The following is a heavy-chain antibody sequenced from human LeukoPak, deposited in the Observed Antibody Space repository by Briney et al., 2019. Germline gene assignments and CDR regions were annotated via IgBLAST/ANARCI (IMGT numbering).Heavy chain of an antibody. J-gene: IGHJ4*02. CDR1: GYTFTTYG. CDR2: ISAHNGNT. D-gene: IGHD1-14*01. Sequence: ASVKVSCKTSGYTFTTYGIRCVRQAPGQGLEWMGWISAHNGNTNYAQKLQGRVTMTTDTSTSTAYMELRSLRSDDTAVYYCARDPFYPEGPFDYWGQGTLVTVSS. CDR3: ARDPFYPEGPFDY. V-gene: IGHV1-18*01.